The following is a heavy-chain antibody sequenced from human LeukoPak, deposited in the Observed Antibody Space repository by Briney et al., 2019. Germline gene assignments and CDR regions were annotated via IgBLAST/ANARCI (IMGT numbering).Heavy chain of an antibody. CDR3: ARVRGSGYRNSIDY. Sequence: GGSLTLSCAVSGFTFDDYAMNWVRQAAGKGLEWVAGINWNGGSTYYRDSVTGRFTISRDNAKNSLDLEMNRLRAEDTALYYCARVRGSGYRNSIDYWGQGTLVTVSS. D-gene: IGHD3-3*01. V-gene: IGHV3-20*04. CDR1: GFTFDDYA. CDR2: INWNGGST. J-gene: IGHJ4*02.